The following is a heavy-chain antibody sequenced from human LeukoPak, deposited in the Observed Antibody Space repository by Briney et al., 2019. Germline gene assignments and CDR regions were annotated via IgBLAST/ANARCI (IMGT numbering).Heavy chain of an antibody. CDR3: ARGTMIDPGHEDY. D-gene: IGHD3-22*01. J-gene: IGHJ4*02. CDR2: INPNSGGT. V-gene: IGHV1-2*02. CDR1: GYTFTGYY. Sequence: APVKVSCKASGYTFTGYYMHWVRQAPGQGLEWMGWINPNSGGTNYAQKFQGRVTMTRDTSISTAYMELSRLRSDDTAVYYCARGTMIDPGHEDYWGQGTLVTVSS.